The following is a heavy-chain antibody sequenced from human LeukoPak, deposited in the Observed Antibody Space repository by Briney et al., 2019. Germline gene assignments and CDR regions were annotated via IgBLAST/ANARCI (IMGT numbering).Heavy chain of an antibody. D-gene: IGHD3-22*01. CDR3: AKDTIITMIVVVTPDAFDI. CDR2: ISGSGGST. CDR1: GFTFSSYA. Sequence: QPGGSLRLSCAASGFTFSSYAMSWVRQAPGKGLEWVSGISGSGGSTYYADSVKGRFTISRDNSKNTLYLQMNSLRAEDTAVYYCAKDTIITMIVVVTPDAFDIWGQGTMVTVSS. V-gene: IGHV3-23*01. J-gene: IGHJ3*02.